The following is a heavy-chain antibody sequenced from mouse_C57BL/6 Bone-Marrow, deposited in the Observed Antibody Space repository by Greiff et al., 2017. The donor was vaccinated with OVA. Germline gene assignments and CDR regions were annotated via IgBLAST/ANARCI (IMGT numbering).Heavy chain of an antibody. CDR2: IDPSDSYT. CDR1: GYTFTSYW. Sequence: VQLQQPGAELVKPGASVKLSCKASGYTFTSYWMQWVKQRPGQGLEWIGEIDPSDSYTNYNQKFKGKATLTVDTSSSTAYMQLSSLTSEDSAVYYCARAPYYGSRNWYFDVWGTGTTVTVSS. D-gene: IGHD1-1*01. J-gene: IGHJ1*03. V-gene: IGHV1-50*01. CDR3: ARAPYYGSRNWYFDV.